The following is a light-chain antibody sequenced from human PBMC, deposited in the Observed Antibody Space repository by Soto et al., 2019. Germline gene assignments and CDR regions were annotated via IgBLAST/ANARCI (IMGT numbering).Light chain of an antibody. CDR3: QQYNKWPPIT. CDR2: DAS. Sequence: EIVMTQSPVTLSASPGEGATLSCRASQTISSDLAWYQQKPGQAPRLLVYDASIRATGISARFSGSGSGTEFTLTISSLQSEDSATYYCQQYNKWPPITFGQGTRLEI. V-gene: IGKV3-15*01. CDR1: QTISSD. J-gene: IGKJ5*01.